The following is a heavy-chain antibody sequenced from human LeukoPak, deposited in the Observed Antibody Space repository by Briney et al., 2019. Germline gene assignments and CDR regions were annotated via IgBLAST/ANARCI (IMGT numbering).Heavy chain of an antibody. CDR1: GGSFSGYY. CDR3: AVMRYFDWLSSFDY. V-gene: IGHV4-34*01. J-gene: IGHJ4*02. CDR2: INHRGST. Sequence: SETLSLTCAVYGGSFSGYYWSWIRQPPGKGLEWIGEINHRGSTNYNPSLKSRVTISVDTSKNQFSLKLSSVTAADTAVYYCAVMRYFDWLSSFDYWGQGTLVTVSS. D-gene: IGHD3-9*01.